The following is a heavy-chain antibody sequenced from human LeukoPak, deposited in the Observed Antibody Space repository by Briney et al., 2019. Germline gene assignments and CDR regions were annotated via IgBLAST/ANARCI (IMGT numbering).Heavy chain of an antibody. V-gene: IGHV1-2*02. Sequence: ASVTVSCKASGYTFTGYYMHWVRQAPGQGLEWMGWINPNSGGTNYAQKFQGRVTMTRDTSISTAYMELSRLRSDDTAVYYCARAFMVRGVTSDYWGQGTLVTVSS. D-gene: IGHD3-10*01. J-gene: IGHJ4*02. CDR1: GYTFTGYY. CDR2: INPNSGGT. CDR3: ARAFMVRGVTSDY.